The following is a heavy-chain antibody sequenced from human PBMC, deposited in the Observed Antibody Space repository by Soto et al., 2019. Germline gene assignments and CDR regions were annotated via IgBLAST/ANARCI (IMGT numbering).Heavy chain of an antibody. CDR1: RFTFSTYA. D-gene: IGHD4-17*01. Sequence: PGGSLRLSCATSRFTFSTYAMTWVRQAPGKGLQWVSSLWGSGHSTNYVDSVKGRFTISRDNSKNTLYLQMNSLRAEDTAVYYCARDPNGDFIGAFDIWGQGIMVTVSS. J-gene: IGHJ3*02. CDR3: ARDPNGDFIGAFDI. V-gene: IGHV3-23*01. CDR2: LWGSGHST.